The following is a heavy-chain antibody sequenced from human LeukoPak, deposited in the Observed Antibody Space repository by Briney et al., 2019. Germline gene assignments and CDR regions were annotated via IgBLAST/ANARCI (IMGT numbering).Heavy chain of an antibody. CDR1: GYTFTSYG. D-gene: IGHD3-9*01. J-gene: IGHJ4*02. CDR3: ATDRGYDILTGYYR. Sequence: ASVKVSCKASGYTFTSYGISWVRQAPGKGLEWMGGFDPEDGETIYAQKFQGRVTMTEDTSTDTAYMELSSLRSEDTAVYYCATDRGYDILTGYYRWGQGTLVTVSS. V-gene: IGHV1-24*01. CDR2: FDPEDGET.